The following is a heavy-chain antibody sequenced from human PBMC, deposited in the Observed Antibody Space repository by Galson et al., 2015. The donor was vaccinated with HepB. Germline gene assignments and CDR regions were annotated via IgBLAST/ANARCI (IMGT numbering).Heavy chain of an antibody. CDR3: ASGPTVFKTYYYDSSDYHDAFDI. V-gene: IGHV5-10-1*01. CDR2: IDPSDSYT. J-gene: IGHJ3*02. D-gene: IGHD3-22*01. CDR1: GYSFTSYW. Sequence: QSGAEVKKPGESLRISCKGSGYSFTSYWISWVRQMPGKGLEWMGRIDPSDSYTNYSPSFQGHVTISADKSISTAYLQWSSLKASDTAMYYCASGPTVFKTYYYDSSDYHDAFDIWGQGTMVTVSS.